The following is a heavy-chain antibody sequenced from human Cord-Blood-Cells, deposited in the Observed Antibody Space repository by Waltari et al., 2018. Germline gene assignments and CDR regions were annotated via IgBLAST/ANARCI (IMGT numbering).Heavy chain of an antibody. CDR3: ATYDWLYWYFDL. V-gene: IGHV3-23*01. J-gene: IGHJ2*01. D-gene: IGHD3-9*01. Sequence: EVQLLESGGGLVQPGGSLSLSCAASGFTFSSFAMRWFRQAPGKGLEWVSAISGSGGSTYYADSVKGRFTISRDNSKNTLYLQMNSLRAEDTAVYYCATYDWLYWYFDLWGRGTLVTVSS. CDR1: GFTFSSFA. CDR2: ISGSGGST.